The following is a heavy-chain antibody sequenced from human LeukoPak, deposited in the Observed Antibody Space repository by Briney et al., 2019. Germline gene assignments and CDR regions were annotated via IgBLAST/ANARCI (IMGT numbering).Heavy chain of an antibody. J-gene: IGHJ1*01. Sequence: GGSLRPSCAASGFTFDDYAMHWVRQAPGKGLEWVSGISWNSGSIGYADSVKGRFTISRDNAKNSLYLQMNSLRAEDTALYYCAKGQQREEYFQHWGQGTLVTVSS. CDR1: GFTFDDYA. CDR3: AKGQQREEYFQH. V-gene: IGHV3-9*01. D-gene: IGHD6-13*01. CDR2: ISWNSGSI.